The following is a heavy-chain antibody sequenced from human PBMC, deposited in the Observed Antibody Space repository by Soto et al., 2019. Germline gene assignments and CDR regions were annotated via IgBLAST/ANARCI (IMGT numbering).Heavy chain of an antibody. Sequence: PSETLSLTCTVSGASMSSYFWTWIRQPPGKGLEWVASIYYTGSTNYNPSLKSRVTISVDTSENQFSLKLSSLTAADTDVFFCARSRVGNCNQKDGPYYGDVWGKGTTVTVSP. V-gene: IGHV4-59*08. D-gene: IGHD3-10*01. CDR2: IYYTGST. CDR1: GASMSSYF. CDR3: ARSRVGNCNQKDGPYYGDV. J-gene: IGHJ6*04.